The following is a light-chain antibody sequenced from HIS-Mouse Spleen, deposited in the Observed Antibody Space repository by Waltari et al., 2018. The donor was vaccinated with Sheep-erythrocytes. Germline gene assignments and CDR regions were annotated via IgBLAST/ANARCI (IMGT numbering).Light chain of an antibody. V-gene: IGLV2-11*01. CDR1: SSDVGGYNY. CDR2: DIS. J-gene: IGLJ1*01. CDR3: CSYAGSYNHV. Sequence: QSALTQPRSVPRSPGQSVTISCTGTSSDVGGYNYATWYQQHPGKAPKLMIYDISKRPSGVPDRFSGSKSGNTASLTISGLQAEDEADYYCCSYAGSYNHVFATGTKVTVL.